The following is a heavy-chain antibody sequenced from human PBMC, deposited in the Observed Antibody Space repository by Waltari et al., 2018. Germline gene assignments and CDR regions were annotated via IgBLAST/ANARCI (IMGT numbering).Heavy chain of an antibody. CDR3: ASGSNILTGYYSRIRYYFDY. V-gene: IGHV4-34*01. CDR1: GGSFSGYY. D-gene: IGHD3-9*01. Sequence: VQLQQWGAGLLKPSETLSLTCAVYGGSFSGYYWSWIRQPQGKGLEWIGEINHSGSTNYNPALKSRFTISVATSKNQFSLKLSSVTAADTAVYYCASGSNILTGYYSRIRYYFDYWGQGTLVTVSS. CDR2: INHSGST. J-gene: IGHJ4*02.